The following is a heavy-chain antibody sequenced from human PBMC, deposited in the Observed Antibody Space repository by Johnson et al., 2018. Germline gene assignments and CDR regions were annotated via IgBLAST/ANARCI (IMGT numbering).Heavy chain of an antibody. D-gene: IGHD3-10*01. CDR1: GFTFDDYA. J-gene: IGHJ3*02. CDR2: ISWNSGSI. Sequence: EVQLVESGGGLVQXGRSLRLSCAASGFTFDDYAMHWVRQAPGKGLEWVSGISWNSGSIGYADSVKGRFTISRENAKNSRYLQMKSLRAEDTALYYCAKDILYGSGSYHAFDIWGQGTMVTVSS. V-gene: IGHV3-9*01. CDR3: AKDILYGSGSYHAFDI.